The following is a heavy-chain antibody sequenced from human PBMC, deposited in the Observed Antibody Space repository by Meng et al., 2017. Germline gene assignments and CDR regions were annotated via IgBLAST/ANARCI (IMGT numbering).Heavy chain of an antibody. D-gene: IGHD6-6*01. CDR1: GFTFSCYA. CDR2: ISSSSSYI. J-gene: IGHJ4*02. CDR3: ARWLISAAPFDY. V-gene: IGHV3-21*01. Sequence: GQLVESGGGVVQPGRALSLSCAAAGFTFSCYAMHWVRQAPGKGLEWVSSISSSSSYIYYADSVKGRFTISRDNAKNSLYLQMNSLRAEDTAVYYCARWLISAAPFDYWGQGTLVTVSS.